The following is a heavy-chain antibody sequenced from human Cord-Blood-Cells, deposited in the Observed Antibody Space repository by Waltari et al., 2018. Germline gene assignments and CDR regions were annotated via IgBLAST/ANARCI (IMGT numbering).Heavy chain of an antibody. CDR2: IIPIFGTA. V-gene: IGHV1-69*01. CDR1: GGTFSSYA. CDR3: ARMAVRGVIIKYYYYGMDV. D-gene: IGHD3-10*01. J-gene: IGHJ6*02. Sequence: QVQLVQSGAEGKKPGSSVKVSCKASGGTFSSYAIRWVRTAPGQVLEWMGGIIPIFGTANYAQKFQGRVTITADESTSTAYMELSSLRSEDTAVYYCARMAVRGVIIKYYYYGMDVWGQGTTVTVSS.